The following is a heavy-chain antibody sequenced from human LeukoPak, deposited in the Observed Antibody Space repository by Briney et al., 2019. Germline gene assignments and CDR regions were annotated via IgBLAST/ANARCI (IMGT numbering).Heavy chain of an antibody. D-gene: IGHD3-22*01. V-gene: IGHV3-23*01. J-gene: IGHJ4*02. Sequence: GGSLRLSCAASGFTFSSYAMSWVRQAPGKGLEWVSAISGSGGSTYYADSVKGRFTISRDNSKNTLYLQMNSLRAEDTAVYYCAKGFRSNYYDSSGLNDYWGQGTLVTVSS. CDR2: ISGSGGST. CDR1: GFTFSSYA. CDR3: AKGFRSNYYDSSGLNDY.